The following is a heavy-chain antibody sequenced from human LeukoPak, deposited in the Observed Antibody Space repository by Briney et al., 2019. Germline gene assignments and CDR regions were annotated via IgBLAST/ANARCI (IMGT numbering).Heavy chain of an antibody. J-gene: IGHJ4*02. CDR3: ARSPRYSYGTRHFDY. Sequence: SQTLSLTCTVSGGSISSGSYYWSWIRQPAGKGLEWIGRIYTSGSTNYNPSLKSRVTISVDTSKNQFSLKLSSVTAADTAVYYCARSPRYSYGTRHFDYWGQGTLVTVSS. D-gene: IGHD5-18*01. CDR1: GGSISSGSYY. V-gene: IGHV4-61*02. CDR2: IYTSGST.